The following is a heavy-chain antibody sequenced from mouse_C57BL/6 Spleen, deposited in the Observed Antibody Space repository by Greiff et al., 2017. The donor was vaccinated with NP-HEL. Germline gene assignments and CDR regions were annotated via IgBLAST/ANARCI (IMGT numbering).Heavy chain of an antibody. CDR2: ISSGSSTI. D-gene: IGHD1-1*01. Sequence: DVMLVESGGGLVKPGGSLKLSCAASGFTFSDYGMHWVRQAPEKGLEWVAYISSGSSTIYYADTVKGRFTISRDNAKNTLFLQMTSLRSEDTAMYYCARTGFYYGSSSSYWYFDVWGTRTTVTVSS. CDR1: GFTFSDYG. J-gene: IGHJ1*03. V-gene: IGHV5-17*01. CDR3: ARTGFYYGSSSSYWYFDV.